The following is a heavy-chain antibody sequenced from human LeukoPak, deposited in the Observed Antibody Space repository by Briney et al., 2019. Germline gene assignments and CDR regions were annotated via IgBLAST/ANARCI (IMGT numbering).Heavy chain of an antibody. CDR3: ARGQFWRYFDY. CDR1: GGSISSSSYY. CDR2: INHSGST. V-gene: IGHV4-39*07. Sequence: SETLSLTCTVSGGSISSSSYYWGWIRQPPGKGLKWIGEINHSGSTNYNPSLKSRVTISVDTSKNQFSLKLSSVTAADTAVYYCARGQFWRYFDYWGQGTLVTVSS. D-gene: IGHD3-3*01. J-gene: IGHJ4*02.